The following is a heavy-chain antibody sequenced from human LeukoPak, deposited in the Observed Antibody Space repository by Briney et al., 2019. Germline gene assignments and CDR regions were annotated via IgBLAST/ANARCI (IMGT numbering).Heavy chain of an antibody. D-gene: IGHD6-19*01. Sequence: SETLSLTCAVYGGSFSTYYCSWIRQPPGKGLEWIGEINHSGSTNYNPSLKSRVTISVDTSKNQFSLKLSSVTAADTAVYYCARTAPARYSSGWYSWFDPWGQGTLVTVSS. CDR3: ARTAPARYSSGWYSWFDP. V-gene: IGHV4-34*01. CDR1: GGSFSTYY. CDR2: INHSGST. J-gene: IGHJ5*02.